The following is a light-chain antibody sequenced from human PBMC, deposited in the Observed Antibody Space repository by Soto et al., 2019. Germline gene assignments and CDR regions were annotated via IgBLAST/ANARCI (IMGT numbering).Light chain of an antibody. Sequence: EIVMTQSPSTLSVSPGERATLSCRASQSVSSNLAWYQQKPGQAPRLLIYDSFNRATGIPARFSGSGSGTDFTLTISSLEPEDFAVYYCQHRNNWPPTFGQGTRLEIK. CDR1: QSVSSN. V-gene: IGKV3-11*01. J-gene: IGKJ5*01. CDR2: DSF. CDR3: QHRNNWPPT.